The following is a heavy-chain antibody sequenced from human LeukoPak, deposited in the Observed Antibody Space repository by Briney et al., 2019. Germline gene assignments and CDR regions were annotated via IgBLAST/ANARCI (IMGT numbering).Heavy chain of an antibody. D-gene: IGHD6-19*01. CDR3: AKDGYRGIAVALIYFDY. V-gene: IGHV3-23*01. Sequence: PGGSLRLSCAASGFTFSSYAMSWVRQAPGKGLEWVSAISGSGGSTYYADSVKGRFTIFRDNSKNTLYLQMNSLRAEDTAVYYCAKDGYRGIAVALIYFDYWGQGTLVTVSS. J-gene: IGHJ4*02. CDR1: GFTFSSYA. CDR2: ISGSGGST.